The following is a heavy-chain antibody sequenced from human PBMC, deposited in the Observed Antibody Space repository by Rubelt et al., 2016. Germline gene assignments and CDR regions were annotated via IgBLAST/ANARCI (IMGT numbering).Heavy chain of an antibody. CDR2: INHSGST. CDR3: ARGDYGDYGRYAFDI. D-gene: IGHD4-17*01. V-gene: IGHV4-34*01. CDR1: GGSFSGYY. Sequence: QVQLQQWGAGLLKPSETLSLTCAVYGGSFSGYYWSWIRQPPGKGLEWIGEINHSGSTNYNPSLKSRVTISVDTSKNQFSLKLSSVTAADTAVYYCARGDYGDYGRYAFDIWGQGTMVTVSS. J-gene: IGHJ3*02.